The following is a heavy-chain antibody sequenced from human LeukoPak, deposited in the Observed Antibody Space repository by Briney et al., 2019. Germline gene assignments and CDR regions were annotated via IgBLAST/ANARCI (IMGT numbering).Heavy chain of an antibody. V-gene: IGHV1-2*02. D-gene: IGHD3-10*01. CDR2: INPNSGGT. J-gene: IGHJ4*02. CDR1: GYTFTGYY. Sequence: ASVKVSCKASGYTFTGYYMHWVRQAPGQGLEWMGWINPNSGGTNYAQKFQGRVTMTRDTSISTAYMELSRLRSDDTAVYYCARVNYYGSGSYSYWGQGTLVTVSS. CDR3: ARVNYYGSGSYSY.